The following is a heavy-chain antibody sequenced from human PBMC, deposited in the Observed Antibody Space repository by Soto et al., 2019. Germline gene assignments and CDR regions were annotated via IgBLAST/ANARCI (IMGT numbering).Heavy chain of an antibody. V-gene: IGHV5-51*01. J-gene: IGHJ4*02. CDR1: GYSCTSHW. CDR3: ARHQRDDASRKIDC. D-gene: IGHD3-16*01. CDR2: INPADSDI. Sequence: SLTNCGQVAGYSCTSHWIRLVRQMHGKGLEWMGIINPADSDIKYSPSFQGQVTISADKSIGTAYLQWSSLKASDTAMYYCARHQRDDASRKIDCWGQGTLVTVSS.